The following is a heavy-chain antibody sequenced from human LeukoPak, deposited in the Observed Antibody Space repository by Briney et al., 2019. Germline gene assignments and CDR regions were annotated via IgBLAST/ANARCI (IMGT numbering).Heavy chain of an antibody. CDR1: GFTFSSYE. CDR3: ARRLGYDFWSGYYTGGFDY. Sequence: GGSLRLSCAASGFTFSSYEMNWVRQAPGKGLEWVSYISTTGSSIYYADSVKGRFTISRDNVKNLLYLQMNSLRAEDTAVYYCARRLGYDFWSGYYTGGFDYWGQGTLVTVSS. V-gene: IGHV3-48*03. CDR2: ISTTGSSI. D-gene: IGHD3-3*01. J-gene: IGHJ4*02.